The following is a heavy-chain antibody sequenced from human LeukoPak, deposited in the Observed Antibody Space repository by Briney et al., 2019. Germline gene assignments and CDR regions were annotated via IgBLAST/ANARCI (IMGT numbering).Heavy chain of an antibody. J-gene: IGHJ4*02. D-gene: IGHD1-26*01. CDR2: MNPNSGNT. V-gene: IGHV1-8*01. Sequence: GASVKVSCKASGYTFTSYDINWVRQATGQGLGWMGWMNPNSGNTGYAQKFQGRVTMTRNTSISTAYMELSSLRSEDTAVYYCARGQQIEGARGDYWGQGTLVTVSS. CDR1: GYTFTSYD. CDR3: ARGQQIEGARGDY.